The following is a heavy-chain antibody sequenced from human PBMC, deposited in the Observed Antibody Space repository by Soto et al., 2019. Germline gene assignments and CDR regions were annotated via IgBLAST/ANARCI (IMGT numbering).Heavy chain of an antibody. CDR2: VSHDGRNT. CDR1: GFTFSDYA. D-gene: IGHD6-19*01. V-gene: IGHV3-30*03. Sequence: VQLVESGGGVVQPGRALRLSCAASGFTFSDYAMHWVRQAPGKGLEWVAVVSHDGRNTHYADSVKGRFTISRNSSKNTVSLEMTSLRAEDTAVYYCATGGRQWLVTSDFNYWGQGALVTVSS. J-gene: IGHJ4*02. CDR3: ATGGRQWLVTSDFNY.